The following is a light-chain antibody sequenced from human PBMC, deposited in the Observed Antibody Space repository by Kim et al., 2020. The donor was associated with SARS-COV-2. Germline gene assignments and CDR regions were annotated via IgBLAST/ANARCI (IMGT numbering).Light chain of an antibody. V-gene: IGLV1-40*01. Sequence: RVTIPCTGGCANTTEGYDVQWYQQLPGTAPKLLIYVNSNRPSGVPDRFAGSKSGTSASLAITGLQAEDEADYYCQSYDSSLGGWVFGGGTQLTVL. CDR1: CANTTEGYD. CDR2: VNS. CDR3: QSYDSSLGGWV. J-gene: IGLJ3*02.